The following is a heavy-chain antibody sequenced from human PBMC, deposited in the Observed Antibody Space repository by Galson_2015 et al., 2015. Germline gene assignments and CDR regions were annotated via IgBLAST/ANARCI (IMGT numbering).Heavy chain of an antibody. CDR3: ARHGSQTDS. CDR1: GGAISSAPYY. CDR2: IYYSGTT. V-gene: IGHV4-39*01. Sequence: TLSLTCTVSGGAISSAPYYWGWIRQPPGKGLEWIGSIYYSGTTYFNPSLKSRVTISIDTSKNQFSLQMSSVTAADTAVYHCARHGSQTDSWGQGTLVIVSS. D-gene: IGHD1-14*01. J-gene: IGHJ4*02.